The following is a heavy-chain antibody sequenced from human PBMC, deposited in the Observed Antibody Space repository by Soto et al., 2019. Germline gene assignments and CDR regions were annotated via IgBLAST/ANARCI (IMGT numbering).Heavy chain of an antibody. CDR3: ARGKITGLFDH. V-gene: IGHV4-34*01. J-gene: IGHJ4*02. CDR1: GGSFSGYY. Sequence: SETLSLTCAVYGGSFSGYYWTWIRQPPGTGLEWIGEINHSGSTNYNPSLKSRVTISVDTSKNQFSLKLTSVTAADTAVYYCARGKITGLFDHWGQGTLVTVSS. D-gene: IGHD2-8*02. CDR2: INHSGST.